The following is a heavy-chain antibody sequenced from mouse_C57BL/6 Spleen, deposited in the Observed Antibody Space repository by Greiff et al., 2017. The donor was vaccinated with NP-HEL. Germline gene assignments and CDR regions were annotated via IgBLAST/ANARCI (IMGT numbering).Heavy chain of an antibody. Sequence: QVQLKQSGAELAKPGASVTLSCKASGYTFTSYWMHWVQQRPGQGLDWIGYINPSSGYTKYNQKFKDKATLTADKSSSTAYMQLSSLTYEDAAVYYCARLTGTWFAYWGKGTLVTVSA. V-gene: IGHV1-7*01. J-gene: IGHJ3*01. D-gene: IGHD4-1*01. CDR3: ARLTGTWFAY. CDR1: GYTFTSYW. CDR2: INPSSGYT.